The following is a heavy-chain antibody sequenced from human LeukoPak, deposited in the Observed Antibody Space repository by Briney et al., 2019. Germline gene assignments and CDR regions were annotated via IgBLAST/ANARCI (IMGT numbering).Heavy chain of an antibody. J-gene: IGHJ6*03. D-gene: IGHD3-10*01. CDR1: GYTFTSYG. V-gene: IGHV1-18*01. CDR2: ISAYNGNT. CDR3: ARDGELPHHYYYYMDV. Sequence: GASVKVSCKASGYTFTSYGISWVRQAPGQGLEWMGWISAYNGNTNYAQKLQGRVTMTTDTSTSTAYMELRSLRSDDTAVYYCARDGELPHHYYYYMDVWGKGTTVTVSS.